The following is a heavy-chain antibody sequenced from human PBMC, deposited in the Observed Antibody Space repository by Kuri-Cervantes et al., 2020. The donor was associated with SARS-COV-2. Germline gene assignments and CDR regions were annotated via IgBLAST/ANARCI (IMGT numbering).Heavy chain of an antibody. V-gene: IGHV4-30-4*08. CDR3: AREDNWNPPR. CDR1: GGSISSSSYY. CDR2: IYYSGST. Sequence: LRLSCAVSGGSISSSSYYWGWIRQPPGKGLEWIGYIYYSGSTYYNPSLKSRVTISVDTSKNQFSLKLSSVTAADTAVYYCAREDNWNPPRWGQGTLVTVSS. J-gene: IGHJ4*02. D-gene: IGHD1-20*01.